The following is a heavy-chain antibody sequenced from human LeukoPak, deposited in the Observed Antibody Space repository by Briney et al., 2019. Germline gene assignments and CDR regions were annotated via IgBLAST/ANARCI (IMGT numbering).Heavy chain of an antibody. D-gene: IGHD2-2*01. CDR1: GFTFSSYA. V-gene: IGHV3-30*04. CDR2: ISYDGSNK. J-gene: IGHJ6*02. CDR3: ARDAYVYCSSTSRYWCFGSGCYYYYGMDV. Sequence: GGSLRLSCAASGFTFSSYAMHWVRQAPGKGLEWVAVISYDGSNKYYADSVKGRFTISRDNSKNTLYLQMNSLRAEDTAVYYCARDAYVYCSSTSRYWCFGSGCYYYYGMDVWGQGTTVTVSS.